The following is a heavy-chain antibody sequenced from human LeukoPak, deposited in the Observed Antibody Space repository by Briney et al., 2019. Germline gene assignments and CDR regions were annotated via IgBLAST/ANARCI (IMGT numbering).Heavy chain of an antibody. CDR1: GFTFSSYW. V-gene: IGHV3-7*01. D-gene: IGHD6-19*01. Sequence: GGSLRLSCAASGFTFSSYWMSWVRRAPGKGLEWVANINQDGSEKYYVDSVKGRFTISRDNAKNSLYLQMNLLRAEDTAVYYCARKSYSSGCFDYWGQGTLVTVSS. J-gene: IGHJ4*02. CDR2: INQDGSEK. CDR3: ARKSYSSGCFDY.